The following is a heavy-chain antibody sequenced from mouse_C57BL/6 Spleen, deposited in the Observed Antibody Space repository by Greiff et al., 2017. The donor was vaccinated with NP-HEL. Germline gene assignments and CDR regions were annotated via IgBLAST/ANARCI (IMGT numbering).Heavy chain of an antibody. CDR1: GYTFTSYW. Sequence: QVQLQQPGAELVRPGTSVKLSCKASGYTFTSYWMHWVKQRPGQGLEWIGVIDPSDSYTNYNQKFKGKATLTVDTSSSTAYMQLSSLTSEDSAVYYCARSTTVVARGRWFAYWGQGTLVTVSA. D-gene: IGHD1-1*01. CDR2: IDPSDSYT. V-gene: IGHV1-59*01. J-gene: IGHJ3*01. CDR3: ARSTTVVARGRWFAY.